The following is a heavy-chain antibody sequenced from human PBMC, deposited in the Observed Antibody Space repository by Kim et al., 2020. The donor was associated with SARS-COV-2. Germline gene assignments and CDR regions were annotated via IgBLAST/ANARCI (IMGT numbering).Heavy chain of an antibody. D-gene: IGHD3-16*01. J-gene: IGHJ3*02. Sequence: ASVKVSCKASGYTFTSYGISWVRQAPGQGLEWMGWISAYNGNTNYAQKLQGRVTMTTDTSTSTAYMELRSLRSDDTAGYYCARRGAGPVWDAFDIWGQGTMVTVSS. CDR2: ISAYNGNT. CDR1: GYTFTSYG. V-gene: IGHV1-18*04. CDR3: ARRGAGPVWDAFDI.